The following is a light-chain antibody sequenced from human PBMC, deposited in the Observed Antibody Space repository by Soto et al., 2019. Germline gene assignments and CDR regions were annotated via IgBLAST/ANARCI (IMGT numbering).Light chain of an antibody. CDR3: QQRGDWPLYT. Sequence: EIVLTQSPATLSLSPGERATLSCRASQSISYNLAWYQQTPGQAPRLLIYDASNRATGVPARFSGSGSVTDFTLSISSLEPEDVAVYYCQQRGDWPLYTFGQGSRLEIK. J-gene: IGKJ2*01. CDR2: DAS. CDR1: QSISYN. V-gene: IGKV3-11*01.